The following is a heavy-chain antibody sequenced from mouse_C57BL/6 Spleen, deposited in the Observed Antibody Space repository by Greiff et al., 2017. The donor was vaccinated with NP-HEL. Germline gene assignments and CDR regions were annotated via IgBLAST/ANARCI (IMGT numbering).Heavy chain of an antibody. CDR2: IDPETGGT. J-gene: IGHJ2*01. Sequence: VKLVESGAELVRPGASVTLSCKASGYTFTDYEMHWVKQTPVHGLEWIGAIDPETGGTAYNQKFKGKAILTADKSSSTAYMELRSLTSEDSAVYYCTRSSNYVDYFDYWGQGTTLTVSS. CDR1: GYTFTDYE. V-gene: IGHV1-15*01. CDR3: TRSSNYVDYFDY. D-gene: IGHD2-5*01.